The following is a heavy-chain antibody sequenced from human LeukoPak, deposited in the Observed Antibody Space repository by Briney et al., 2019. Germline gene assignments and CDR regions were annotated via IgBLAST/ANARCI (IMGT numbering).Heavy chain of an antibody. CDR1: GFTFSSYA. CDR3: ARESVKYCSGGSCYSRTALDY. D-gene: IGHD2-15*01. J-gene: IGHJ4*02. Sequence: GGSLRLSCAASGFTFSSYAMSWVRQAPGKGLEWVAVISYDGSNKYYADSVKGRFTISRDNSKNTLYLQMNSLRAEDTAVYYCARESVKYCSGGSCYSRTALDYWGQGTLVTVSS. CDR2: ISYDGSNK. V-gene: IGHV3-30-3*01.